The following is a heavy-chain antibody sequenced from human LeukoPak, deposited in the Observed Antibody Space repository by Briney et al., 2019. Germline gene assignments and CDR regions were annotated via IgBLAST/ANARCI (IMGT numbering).Heavy chain of an antibody. J-gene: IGHJ5*02. CDR2: ISRDDDK. Sequence: SCPTLVKPTETLTLTCTFSGFSLNTSGVGVGWIRQPPGKALEWLALISRDDDKRYSPSLKSRLTITKDTSKNQVALTLANLDPVDTATYYCAHTGSAHGDDWFDPWGQGSLVTVSS. CDR1: GFSLNTSGVG. D-gene: IGHD7-27*01. V-gene: IGHV2-5*02. CDR3: AHTGSAHGDDWFDP.